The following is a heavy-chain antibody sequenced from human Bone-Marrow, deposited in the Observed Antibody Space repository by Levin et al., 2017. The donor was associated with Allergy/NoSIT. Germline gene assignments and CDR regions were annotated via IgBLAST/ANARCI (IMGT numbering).Heavy chain of an antibody. CDR1: GFTFSSYA. CDR2: ISSNGGST. CDR3: VPYCSGGSCRFDY. J-gene: IGHJ4*02. V-gene: IGHV3-64D*06. D-gene: IGHD2-15*01. Sequence: GGSLRLSCSASGFTFSSYAMHWVRQAPGKGLEYVSAISSNGGSTYCADSVKGRFTISRDNSKNTLYLQMSSLRAEDTAVYYCVPYCSGGSCRFDYWGQGTLVTVSS.